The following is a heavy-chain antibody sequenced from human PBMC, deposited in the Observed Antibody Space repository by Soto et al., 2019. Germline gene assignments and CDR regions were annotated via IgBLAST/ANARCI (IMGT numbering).Heavy chain of an antibody. D-gene: IGHD1-26*01. CDR3: ARLGWELLQGDAWFDP. Sequence: ETLSLTCTVSGGSISSYYWSWIRQPPGKGLEWIGYIYYSGSTNYNPSLKSRVTISVDTSKNQFSLKLSSVTAADTAVYYCARLGWELLQGDAWFDPWGQGTLVTVSS. V-gene: IGHV4-59*08. J-gene: IGHJ5*02. CDR1: GGSISSYY. CDR2: IYYSGST.